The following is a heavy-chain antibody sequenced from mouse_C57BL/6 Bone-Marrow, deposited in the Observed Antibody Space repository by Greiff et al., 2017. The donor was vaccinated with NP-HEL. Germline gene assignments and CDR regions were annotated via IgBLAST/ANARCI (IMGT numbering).Heavy chain of an antibody. Sequence: EVKVVESEGGLVQPGSSMKLSCTASGFTFSDYYMAWVRQVPEKGLEWVANINYDGSSTYYLDSLKSRFIISRDNAKNILYLQMSSLKSEDTATYHCARDNYFFMDYWGQGTSVTVSS. CDR1: GFTFSDYY. D-gene: IGHD1-3*01. CDR3: ARDNYFFMDY. J-gene: IGHJ4*01. CDR2: INYDGSST. V-gene: IGHV5-16*01.